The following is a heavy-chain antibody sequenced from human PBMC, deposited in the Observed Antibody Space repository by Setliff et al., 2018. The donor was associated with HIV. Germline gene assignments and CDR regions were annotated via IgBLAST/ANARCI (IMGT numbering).Heavy chain of an antibody. CDR1: GGSITSSNW. CDR2: IYRDGRT. V-gene: IGHV4-4*02. J-gene: IGHJ4*02. CDR3: ARVGYYDTSFDY. Sequence: SETLSLTCGVSGGSITSSNWWNWVRQSAGKGLEWIGEIYRDGRTNHHPSLKSRVTISIDKSKNQFSLKLGSVTAADTAVYYCARVGYYDTSFDYWGQGTLVTVSS. D-gene: IGHD3-22*01.